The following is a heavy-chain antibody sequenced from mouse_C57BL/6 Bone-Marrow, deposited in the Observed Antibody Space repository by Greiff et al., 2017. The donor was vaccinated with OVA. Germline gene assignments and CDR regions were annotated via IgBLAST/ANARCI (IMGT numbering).Heavy chain of an antibody. D-gene: IGHD3-2*02. J-gene: IGHJ3*01. CDR1: GYTFTSYW. CDR3: ATRGDSSGAPWFAY. V-gene: IGHV1-61*01. CDR2: IYPSDSET. Sequence: QVQLQQPGAELVRPGSSVKLSCKASGYTFTSYWLDWVKQRPGQGLEWIGNIYPSDSETHYNQKFTDKATFTVDKSSSTAYMQLRSLTSEDSAVYYCATRGDSSGAPWFAYWGQGTLVTVSA.